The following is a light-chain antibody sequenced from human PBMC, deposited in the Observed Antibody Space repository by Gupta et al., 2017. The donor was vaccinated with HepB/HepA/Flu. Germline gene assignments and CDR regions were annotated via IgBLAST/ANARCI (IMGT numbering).Light chain of an antibody. J-gene: IGLJ2*01. V-gene: IGLV2-8*01. CDR1: SSDVGGYNH. Sequence: QSALTQPPSASGSPGQSVTISCTGTSSDVGGYNHVSWYQQHPGTASKLMIFEVNQRPSGVPDRFSGSKSGNTASLTVSGLQADDEANYYCSSYAGSNNVVFGGGTKLTVL. CDR2: EVN. CDR3: SSYAGSNNVV.